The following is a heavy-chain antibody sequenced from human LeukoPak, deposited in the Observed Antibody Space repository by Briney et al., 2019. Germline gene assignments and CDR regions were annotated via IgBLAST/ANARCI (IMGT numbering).Heavy chain of an antibody. J-gene: IGHJ4*02. D-gene: IGHD3-10*01. V-gene: IGHV3-23*01. CDR1: GFTFSSYA. CDR3: AKGFYYGSGSQRYLDY. Sequence: GGSLRLSCAASGFTFSSYAMSWVRQAPGKGLEWVSVVTGSGDSTYHADSVKGRFTISRDNYKNIIYLQMNSLRAEDTAVYYCAKGFYYGSGSQRYLDYWGQGTLVTVPS. CDR2: VTGSGDST.